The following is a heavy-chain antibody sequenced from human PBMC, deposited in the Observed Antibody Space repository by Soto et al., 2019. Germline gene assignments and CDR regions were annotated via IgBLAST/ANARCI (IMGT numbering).Heavy chain of an antibody. CDR1: GFTFSNAW. J-gene: IGHJ3*02. V-gene: IGHV3-15*07. CDR2: IKSKTDGGTT. Sequence: PGGSLRLSCAASGFTFSNAWMNWVRQALGKGLEWVGRIKSKTDGGTTDYAAPVKGRFTISRDDSKNTLYLQMNSLKTEDTAVYYCTTDNRSGRGRSISPDAFDIWGQGTMVTVSS. CDR3: TTDNRSGRGRSISPDAFDI. D-gene: IGHD2-15*01.